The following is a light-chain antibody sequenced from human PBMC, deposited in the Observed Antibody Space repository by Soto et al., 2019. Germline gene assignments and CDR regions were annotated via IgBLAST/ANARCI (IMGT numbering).Light chain of an antibody. V-gene: IGLV1-44*01. CDR2: SNN. J-gene: IGLJ3*02. CDR1: SSNIGSNA. CDR3: AAWDDSLNAWV. Sequence: QSVLTQPPSASGTPGQRVTISCSGSSSNIGSNAINWYQQLPGTAPKLLICSNNQRPSGVPDRFSGSKSGTSASLAISGLQSEDEADYYCAAWDDSLNAWVFGGGTQLTVL.